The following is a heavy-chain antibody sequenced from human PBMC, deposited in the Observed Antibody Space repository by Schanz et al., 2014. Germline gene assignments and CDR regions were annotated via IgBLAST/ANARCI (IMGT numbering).Heavy chain of an antibody. J-gene: IGHJ4*02. CDR2: IIPILGIA. Sequence: QVQLVQSGAEVKKPGSSMKVSCKASGGTFSTYTISWVRQAPGQGLEWMGRIIPILGIANYAQKFQGRVTITADTSTTTAYMELSGLRSEDTAVYYCASSGAGYSSSWDFDYWGQGTLVTVSS. CDR3: ASSGAGYSSSWDFDY. V-gene: IGHV1-69*02. D-gene: IGHD6-13*01. CDR1: GGTFSTYT.